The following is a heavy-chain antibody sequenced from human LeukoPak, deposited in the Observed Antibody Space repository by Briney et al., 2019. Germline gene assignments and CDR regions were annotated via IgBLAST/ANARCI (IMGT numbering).Heavy chain of an antibody. J-gene: IGHJ4*02. Sequence: PGGSLRPSCAASGFTFSDYYMSWIRQAPGKGLEWVSYISSSGSTIYYADSVKGRFTISRDNAKNSLYLQMNSLRAEDTAVYYCAREPDSGSYVGFDYWGQGTLVTVSS. V-gene: IGHV3-11*01. CDR2: ISSSGSTI. CDR1: GFTFSDYY. CDR3: AREPDSGSYVGFDY. D-gene: IGHD1-26*01.